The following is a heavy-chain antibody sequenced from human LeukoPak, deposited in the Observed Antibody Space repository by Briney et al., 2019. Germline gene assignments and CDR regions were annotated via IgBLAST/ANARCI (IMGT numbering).Heavy chain of an antibody. CDR3: ARSSSSPGDDY. CDR1: GGSISSYY. V-gene: IGHV4-59*04. CDR2: IYYSGSS. D-gene: IGHD6-6*01. J-gene: IGHJ4*02. Sequence: SETLSLTCTVSGGSISSYYWSWMRQPPGKGLEWIGTIYYSGSSYYNPSLKSRVTISVDTSKNQLSLKLSSVTAADTAVYYCARSSSSPGDDYWGQGTLVTVSS.